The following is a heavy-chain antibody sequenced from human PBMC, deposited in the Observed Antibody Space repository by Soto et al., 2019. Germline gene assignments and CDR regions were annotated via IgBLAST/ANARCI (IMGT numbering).Heavy chain of an antibody. CDR1: GYTFTSYG. CDR3: AREASYRAARPHCYGMDV. D-gene: IGHD6-6*01. J-gene: IGHJ6*02. Sequence: ASVKVSCKASGYTFTSYGISWVRQAPGQGLEWMGWISAYNGNTNYAQKLQGRVTMTTDTSTSTAYMELRSLRSDDTAVYYCAREASYRAARPHCYGMDVWGQGTTVTVSS. V-gene: IGHV1-18*01. CDR2: ISAYNGNT.